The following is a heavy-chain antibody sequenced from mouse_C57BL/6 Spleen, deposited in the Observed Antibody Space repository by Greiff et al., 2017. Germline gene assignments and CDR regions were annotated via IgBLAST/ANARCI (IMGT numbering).Heavy chain of an antibody. Sequence: VQLKQSGPVLVKPGASVKMSCKASGYTFTDYYMNWVKQSHGKRLEWIGVINPYNGGTSYNQKFKGKATLTVDKSSSTAYMELNSLTSEDSAVYDCVRRDYGSSFGYWGQGTTLTVSS. J-gene: IGHJ2*01. D-gene: IGHD1-1*01. V-gene: IGHV1-19*01. CDR1: GYTFTDYY. CDR3: VRRDYGSSFGY. CDR2: INPYNGGT.